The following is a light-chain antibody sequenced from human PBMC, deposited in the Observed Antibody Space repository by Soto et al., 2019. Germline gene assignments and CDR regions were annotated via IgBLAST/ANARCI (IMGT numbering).Light chain of an antibody. CDR3: QQYDIWPTNWT. V-gene: IGKV3-15*01. Sequence: EVVMTQSPATLSVSPGERATLSCRASQSVSDNLAWYQQKPGQAPRLLIYRASTRATGIPARFSGSGSGTEFTLTISSLQSEDFAVYYCQQYDIWPTNWTFGQGNKVDSK. CDR2: RAS. CDR1: QSVSDN. J-gene: IGKJ1*01.